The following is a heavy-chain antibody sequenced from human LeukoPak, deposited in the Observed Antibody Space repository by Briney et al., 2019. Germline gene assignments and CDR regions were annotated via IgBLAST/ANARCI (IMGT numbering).Heavy chain of an antibody. V-gene: IGHV1-18*01. CDR3: ARDMGVIISYYFDY. Sequence: ASVKVSCKASGYTFTSYGISWVRQAPGQGLEWMGWISAYNGNTNYAQKLQGRVTMTTGTSTSTAYMELRSLRSDDTAVYYCARDMGVIISYYFDYWGQGTLVTVSS. CDR1: GYTFTSYG. CDR2: ISAYNGNT. J-gene: IGHJ4*02. D-gene: IGHD3-10*01.